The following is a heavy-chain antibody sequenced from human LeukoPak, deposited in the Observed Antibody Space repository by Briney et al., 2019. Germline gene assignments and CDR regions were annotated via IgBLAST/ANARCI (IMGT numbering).Heavy chain of an antibody. J-gene: IGHJ4*02. CDR1: GFTFSSYG. CDR2: ISYDGSNK. D-gene: IGHD4-17*01. Sequence: GGSLRLSCAASGFTFSSYGMHWVRQAPGKGLEWVAVISYDGSNKYYADSVKGRFTIPRDNSKNTLYLQMNSLRAEDTAVYYCANDGGHYGDYVDPYFDYWGQGTLVTVSS. CDR3: ANDGGHYGDYVDPYFDY. V-gene: IGHV3-30*18.